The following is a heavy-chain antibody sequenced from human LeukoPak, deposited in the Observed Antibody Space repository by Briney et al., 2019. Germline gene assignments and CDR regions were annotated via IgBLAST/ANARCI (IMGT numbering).Heavy chain of an antibody. Sequence: PSETLSLTCTVSGGSIGISNYYWGWIRQPPGKGLEWIGSMSYSGRTYYNPSLKTRVTVSLDTSKNQFSLKLSSVTAADTAVYYCARDSVYSGSSLDYWGQGALVTVSS. CDR3: ARDSVYSGSSLDY. CDR1: GGSIGISNYY. J-gene: IGHJ4*02. CDR2: MSYSGRT. V-gene: IGHV4-39*07. D-gene: IGHD1-26*01.